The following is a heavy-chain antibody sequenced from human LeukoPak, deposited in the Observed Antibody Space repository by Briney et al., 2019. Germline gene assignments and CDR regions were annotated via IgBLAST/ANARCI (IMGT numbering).Heavy chain of an antibody. CDR2: INPNSGGT. CDR1: GYSFTGYY. CDR3: ARGVLVWDYYGSGSLLPDY. J-gene: IGHJ4*02. D-gene: IGHD3-10*01. V-gene: IGHV1-2*02. Sequence: ASVKVSCKASGYSFTGYYLDWVRQAPGQGLEWMGWINPNSGGTNYAQKFQGRVTMTRDTSISTAYMELSRLRSDDTAVYYCARGVLVWDYYGSGSLLPDYWGQGTLVTVSS.